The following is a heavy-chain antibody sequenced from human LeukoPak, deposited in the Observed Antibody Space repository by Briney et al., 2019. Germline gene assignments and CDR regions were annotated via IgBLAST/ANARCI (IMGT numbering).Heavy chain of an antibody. CDR3: TRQYSSSYYSDY. J-gene: IGHJ4*02. CDR1: GGSFSGFY. Sequence: SETLSLTCAVSGGSFSGFYWYWIRQPPGGGLEWVADINHSGTTNYNPSLKSRVTISVDTSKNQFSLNLKSMTAADTAVYYCTRQYSSSYYSDYWGQGTLVTVSS. CDR2: INHSGTT. V-gene: IGHV4-34*01. D-gene: IGHD6-6*01.